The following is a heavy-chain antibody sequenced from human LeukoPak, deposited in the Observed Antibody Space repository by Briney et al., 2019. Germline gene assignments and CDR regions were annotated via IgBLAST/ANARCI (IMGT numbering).Heavy chain of an antibody. D-gene: IGHD6-19*01. V-gene: IGHV3-9*01. J-gene: IGHJ4*02. CDR1: GFTFDDYA. CDR2: IGWNGGTI. Sequence: GRSLRLSCAASGFTFDDYAMHWVRQVPGRGLEWLSGIGWNGGTIHYADSVKGRFTISRDNSKNTLYLQMNSLRAEDTAVYYCAKEGTVAGFDYWGQGTLVTVSS. CDR3: AKEGTVAGFDY.